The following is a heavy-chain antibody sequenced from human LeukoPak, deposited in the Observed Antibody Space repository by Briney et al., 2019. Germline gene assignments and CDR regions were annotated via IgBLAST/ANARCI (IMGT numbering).Heavy chain of an antibody. CDR3: AKGQEQLVQGWFDP. CDR2: ISHDGSNQ. D-gene: IGHD6-13*01. J-gene: IGHJ5*02. CDR1: GFSLNDFG. Sequence: PGGSLRLSCAASGFSLNDFGMHWVRQAPGKALEWVAVISHDGSNQHYADSVMGRFSVSRDSSKNTVYLQMNSLRAEDTAVYYCAKGQEQLVQGWFDPWGQGTLVTVSS. V-gene: IGHV3-30*18.